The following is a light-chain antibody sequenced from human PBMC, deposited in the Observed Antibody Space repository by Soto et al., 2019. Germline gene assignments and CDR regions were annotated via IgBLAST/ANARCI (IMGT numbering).Light chain of an antibody. CDR3: AVWGSNLNGPGV. Sequence: QSVLTQPPSASGPPGQRVTISCSGSSSTIGSNTVDWYQQLPGTAPKLLIYSHDQRPLGVPDRFSASRSGTSASLAISGLQPGDEGIDYCAVWGSNLNGPGVFGGGTKVTVL. CDR2: SHD. V-gene: IGLV1-44*01. J-gene: IGLJ3*02. CDR1: SSTIGSNT.